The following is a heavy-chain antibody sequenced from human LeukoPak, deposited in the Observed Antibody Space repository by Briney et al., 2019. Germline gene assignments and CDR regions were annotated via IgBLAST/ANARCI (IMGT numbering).Heavy chain of an antibody. V-gene: IGHV3-15*01. CDR1: GFTFSNAW. Sequence: GGSLRLSCAASGFTFSNAWMSWVRQAPGKGLEWVGRIKSKTDGGTTDYAAPVKGRFTISRDDSKNTLYLQMNSLKTEDTAVYHCTTGYSGYDFGYWGQGTLVTVSS. CDR3: TTGYSGYDFGY. D-gene: IGHD5-12*01. J-gene: IGHJ4*02. CDR2: IKSKTDGGTT.